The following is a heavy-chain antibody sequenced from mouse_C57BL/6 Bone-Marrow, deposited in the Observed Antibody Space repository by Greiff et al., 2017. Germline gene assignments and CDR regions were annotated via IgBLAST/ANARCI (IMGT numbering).Heavy chain of an antibody. Sequence: DVMLVESGEGLVKPGGSLKLSCAASGFTFSSYAMSWVRQTPEKRLEWVAYISSGGDYIYYADTVKGRFTISRDNARNTLYLQMSSLKSEDTAMYYCTRVDYGSSSDYWGQGTTLTVSS. CDR1: GFTFSSYA. D-gene: IGHD1-1*01. J-gene: IGHJ2*01. V-gene: IGHV5-9-1*02. CDR2: ISSGGDYI. CDR3: TRVDYGSSSDY.